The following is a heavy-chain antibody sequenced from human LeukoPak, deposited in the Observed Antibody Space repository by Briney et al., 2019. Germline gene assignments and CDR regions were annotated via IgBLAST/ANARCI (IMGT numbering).Heavy chain of an antibody. J-gene: IGHJ4*02. CDR2: ISGSGANT. CDR3: AKDHYSSSPGHFDY. V-gene: IGHV3-23*01. CDR1: GFTFSSYA. Sequence: GGSLRPSCAASGFTFSSYAMSWVRRAPGKGLEWVSGISGSGANTYYADSVKGRFTISRDNSENTLDLQMNSLRVEDTAVYYCAKDHYSSSPGHFDYWGQGTLVTVSS. D-gene: IGHD6-6*01.